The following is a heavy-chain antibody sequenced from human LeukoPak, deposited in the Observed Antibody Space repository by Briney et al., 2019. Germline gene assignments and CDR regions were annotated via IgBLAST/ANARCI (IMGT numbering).Heavy chain of an antibody. CDR3: ASRGARLAAAATMDY. Sequence: GGPLRLPCAALGLPFSSNWMPWARKAPGKGLEWGGNIKGDGSEKYYVDSVKGRFTISRDNSKNTLYLQMNSLRAEDTAVYYCASRGARLAAAATMDYWGQGTLVTVSS. D-gene: IGHD6-13*01. CDR1: GLPFSSNW. V-gene: IGHV3-7*03. CDR2: IKGDGSEK. J-gene: IGHJ4*02.